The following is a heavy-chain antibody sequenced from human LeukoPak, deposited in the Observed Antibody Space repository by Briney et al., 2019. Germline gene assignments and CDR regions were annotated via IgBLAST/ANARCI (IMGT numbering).Heavy chain of an antibody. Sequence: PGGSLRLSCAASGFTFSSYAMSWVRQAPGKGLEWVSYISSGDSPMYYADSVKGRFTISRDNAKNSLFLQMNSLRVEDTAIYYCARERGGEDAFDIWGQGTLVTVSS. V-gene: IGHV3-48*03. CDR1: GFTFSSYA. D-gene: IGHD7-27*01. J-gene: IGHJ3*02. CDR2: ISSGDSPM. CDR3: ARERGGEDAFDI.